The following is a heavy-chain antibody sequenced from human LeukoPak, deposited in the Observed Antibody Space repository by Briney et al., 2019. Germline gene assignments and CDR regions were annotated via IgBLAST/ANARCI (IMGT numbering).Heavy chain of an antibody. Sequence: PGGSLRLSCAASEFTEFTFNNAWMSWVRQAPGKGLEWVGRIKSKTDGGTTEYAAPVRGRFTISRDDSKNTVYLQMNSLKTEDTTVYYCNTDLTGKWELWGYWGQGTLVTVSS. CDR2: IKSKTDGGTT. J-gene: IGHJ4*02. D-gene: IGHD1-26*01. V-gene: IGHV3-15*01. CDR1: EFTEFTFNNAW. CDR3: NTDLTGKWELWGY.